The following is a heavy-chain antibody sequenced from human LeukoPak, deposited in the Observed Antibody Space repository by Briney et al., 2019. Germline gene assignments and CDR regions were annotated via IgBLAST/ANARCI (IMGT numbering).Heavy chain of an antibody. CDR2: IYTNGGA. J-gene: IGHJ4*02. CDR3: AREPPGY. Sequence: SETLSLTCTVSGGSVTSGNYYWNWIRQPAGKGLEWIGRIYTNGGASYNPSLKSRVTISIDAYKNQFSLKLSSVTAADTAVYYCAREPPGYWGQGILVTVSS. CDR1: GGSVTSGNYY. V-gene: IGHV4-61*02.